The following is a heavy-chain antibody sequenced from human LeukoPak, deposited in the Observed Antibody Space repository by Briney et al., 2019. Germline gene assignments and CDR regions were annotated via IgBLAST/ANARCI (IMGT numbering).Heavy chain of an antibody. J-gene: IGHJ4*02. CDR3: ARLRIAARLFDY. Sequence: SVKVSCKASGGTFSSYAISWVRQAPGQGLEWMGGIIPIFGTANYAQKFQGRVTITTDESTSTAYMELSSLRSEDTAVYYCARLRIAARLFDYWGQGTLVTVSS. D-gene: IGHD6-6*01. V-gene: IGHV1-69*05. CDR2: IIPIFGTA. CDR1: GGTFSSYA.